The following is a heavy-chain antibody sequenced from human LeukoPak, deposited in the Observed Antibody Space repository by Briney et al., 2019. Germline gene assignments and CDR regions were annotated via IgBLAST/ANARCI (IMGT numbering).Heavy chain of an antibody. Sequence: GGSLRLSCAASGFTSDDYAMHWVRQAPGKGLEWVSGISWNSGSIGYADSVKGRFTISRDNAKNSLYLQMNSLRAEDTALYYCAKDIGYGDTGYFQHWGQGTLVTVSS. D-gene: IGHD4-17*01. CDR1: GFTSDDYA. J-gene: IGHJ1*01. V-gene: IGHV3-9*02. CDR2: ISWNSGSI. CDR3: AKDIGYGDTGYFQH.